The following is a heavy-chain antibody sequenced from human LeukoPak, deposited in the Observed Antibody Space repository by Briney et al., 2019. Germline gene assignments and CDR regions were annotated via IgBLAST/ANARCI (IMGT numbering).Heavy chain of an antibody. CDR2: IYHSGST. V-gene: IGHV4-4*02. Sequence: SETLSLTCVVSGGSISSGNWWSWVRQSPGRGLEWIGEIYHSGSTNYNPSLKSRVTISLDKSKNQFSLKLTSVTAADTAVYYCARYRGGSGYHFDYWGQGTLVTVSS. D-gene: IGHD5-12*01. CDR1: GGSISSGNW. CDR3: ARYRGGSGYHFDY. J-gene: IGHJ4*02.